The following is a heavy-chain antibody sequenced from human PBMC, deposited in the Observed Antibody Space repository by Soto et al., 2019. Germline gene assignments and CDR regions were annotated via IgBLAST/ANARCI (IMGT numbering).Heavy chain of an antibody. D-gene: IGHD6-13*01. V-gene: IGHV3-53*01. CDR3: ARHPERIAEIGWFDP. Sequence: EVQLVESGGGLIQPGGSLRLSCAASGFTVSSNYMSWVRQAPGKGLEWVSVIYSGGSTYYADSVKGRFTISRDNSKNTLYLQMNSLRAEDTAVYYCARHPERIAEIGWFDPWGQGTLVTVSS. J-gene: IGHJ5*02. CDR1: GFTVSSNY. CDR2: IYSGGST.